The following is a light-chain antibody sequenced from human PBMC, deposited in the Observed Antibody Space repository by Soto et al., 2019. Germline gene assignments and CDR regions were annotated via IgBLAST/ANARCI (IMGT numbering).Light chain of an antibody. Sequence: QSVLTQSSSASASPGSSVKLTCTLSSGHSSYIIAWHQQQPGKAPRYLMKLEGSGSYNKGSGVPDRFSGSSSGADRYLTISKLQSEDEADYYCETWDTNTRVFGGGTQLTVL. CDR2: LEGSGSY. J-gene: IGLJ2*01. CDR1: SGHSSYI. V-gene: IGLV4-60*03. CDR3: ETWDTNTRV.